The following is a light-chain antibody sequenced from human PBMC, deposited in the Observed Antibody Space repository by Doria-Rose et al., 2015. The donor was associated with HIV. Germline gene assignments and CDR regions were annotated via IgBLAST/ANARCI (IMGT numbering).Light chain of an antibody. CDR3: HQYGTSWT. CDR1: QSFSSTY. CDR2: DGS. J-gene: IGKJ1*01. Sequence: EIVLTQSPSTLSLSPGERATLSCRASQSFSSTYLAWYQQKPGQAPSLLIYDGSTRATGIPDRLSASGSGTDFTLTINRLEPEDFALYYCHQYGTSWTFGQGTKVEI. V-gene: IGKV3-20*01.